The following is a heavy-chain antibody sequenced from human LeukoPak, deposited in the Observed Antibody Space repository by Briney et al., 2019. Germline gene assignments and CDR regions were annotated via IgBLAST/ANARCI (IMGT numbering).Heavy chain of an antibody. CDR2: ISSSGSTI. V-gene: IGHV3-48*03. Sequence: GGSLRVSCAASGFTFSSYEMNWVRQAPGKGLEWVSYISSSGSTIYYADSVKGRFTISRDNAKNSLYLQMNSLRAEDTAVYYCARDRTRDFGVVIARPHYYYGMDVWGQGTTVTVSS. CDR1: GFTFSSYE. D-gene: IGHD3-3*01. CDR3: ARDRTRDFGVVIARPHYYYGMDV. J-gene: IGHJ6*02.